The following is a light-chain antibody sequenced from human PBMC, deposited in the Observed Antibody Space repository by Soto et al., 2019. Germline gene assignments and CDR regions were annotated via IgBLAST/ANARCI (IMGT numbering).Light chain of an antibody. CDR2: DVT. Sequence: QSALTQPASVSGSPGQSITISCTGTSADIGLYKYVSWYQQHPNKAPKLIIHDVTERPSGVSYRFSASKSGNTASLTISGLQAEDEADYYCSSYTNSNTLVFGGGTKLTVL. CDR1: SADIGLYKY. CDR3: SSYTNSNTLV. J-gene: IGLJ2*01. V-gene: IGLV2-14*03.